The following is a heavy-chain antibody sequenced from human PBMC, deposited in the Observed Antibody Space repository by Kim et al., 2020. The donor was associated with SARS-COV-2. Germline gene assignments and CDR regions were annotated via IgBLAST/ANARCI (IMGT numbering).Heavy chain of an antibody. CDR2: ISGSGGST. V-gene: IGHV3-23*01. Sequence: GGSLRLSCAASGFTFSSYAMSWVRQAPGKGLEWVSAISGSGGSTYYADSVKGRFTISRDNSKNTLYLQMNSLRAEDTAVYYCAKEEGMVATTSFYYGMDVWGQGTTVTVSS. J-gene: IGHJ6*02. CDR3: AKEEGMVATTSFYYGMDV. D-gene: IGHD5-12*01. CDR1: GFTFSSYA.